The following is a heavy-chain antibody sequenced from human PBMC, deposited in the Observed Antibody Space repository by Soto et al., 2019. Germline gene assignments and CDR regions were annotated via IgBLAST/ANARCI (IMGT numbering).Heavy chain of an antibody. CDR2: IYKSATT. J-gene: IGHJ5*01. D-gene: IGHD7-27*01. CDR3: ARGRYCLTGRCFPNWFDS. CDR1: GDSISNLDYF. V-gene: IGHV4-30-4*01. Sequence: LSLTCSVSGDSISNLDYFWAWIRQPPGQALEYIGYIYKSATTYYNPSFESRVATSVDTSKSQFSLNVTSVTAADTAVYFCARGRYCLTGRCFPNWFDSWGQGALVTVSS.